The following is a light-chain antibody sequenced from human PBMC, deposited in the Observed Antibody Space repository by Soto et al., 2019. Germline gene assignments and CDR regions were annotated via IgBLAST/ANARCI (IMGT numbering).Light chain of an antibody. V-gene: IGKV3-20*01. CDR1: QSVSNNY. CDR3: QQYGSSGT. CDR2: GAS. J-gene: IGKJ1*01. Sequence: IVFTQSPGTLSLSPGERATLSCRASQSVSNNYLAWYQQKPGQAPRLLIYGASNRATGISDRFSGSGSGTDFTLTISRLEREDFAVYYCQQYGSSGTFGQGTKVDIK.